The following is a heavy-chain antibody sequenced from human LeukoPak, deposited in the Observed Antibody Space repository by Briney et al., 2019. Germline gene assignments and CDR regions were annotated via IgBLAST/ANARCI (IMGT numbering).Heavy chain of an antibody. J-gene: IGHJ4*02. CDR2: ISWNSGSI. CDR1: GFTFSSYA. V-gene: IGHV3-9*01. Sequence: GGSLRLSCAASGFTFSSYAMSWVRRAPGKGLEWVSGISWNSGSIGYADSVKGRFTISRDNAKNSLYLQMNSLRAEDTALYYCAKDIAARRGNYFDYWGQGTLVTVSS. D-gene: IGHD6-6*01. CDR3: AKDIAARRGNYFDY.